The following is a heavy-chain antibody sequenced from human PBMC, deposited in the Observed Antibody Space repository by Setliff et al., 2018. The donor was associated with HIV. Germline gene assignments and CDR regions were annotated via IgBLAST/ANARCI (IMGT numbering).Heavy chain of an antibody. CDR1: GGSISNYY. D-gene: IGHD6-13*01. V-gene: IGHV4-59*08. J-gene: IGHJ4*02. CDR2: ISYTGST. CDR3: ARTYSSNWYIDY. Sequence: SETLSLTCTVSGGSISNYYWSWIRQPPGKGLEWIGYISYTGSTYDSPSLKSRVTISVDTSKNQFSLKLSSVTAADTAIYYCARTYSSNWYIDYWGQGTLVTVSS.